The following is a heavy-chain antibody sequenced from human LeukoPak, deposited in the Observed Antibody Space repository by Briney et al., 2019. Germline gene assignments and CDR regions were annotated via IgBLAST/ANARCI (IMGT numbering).Heavy chain of an antibody. V-gene: IGHV3-23*01. J-gene: IGHJ6*02. CDR1: GFTFSSYA. D-gene: IGHD2-8*01. Sequence: GGSLRLSCAASGFTFSSYAMNWVRQAPGKGLEWVSTISGSGGSTYSADSVKGRFTISRDNSKNTLYLQMNSLRAEDTAVYYCAKEWSGRDPMDVWGQGTTVTVSS. CDR3: AKEWSGRDPMDV. CDR2: ISGSGGST.